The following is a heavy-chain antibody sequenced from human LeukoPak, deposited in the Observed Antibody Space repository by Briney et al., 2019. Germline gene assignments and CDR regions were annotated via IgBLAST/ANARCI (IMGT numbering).Heavy chain of an antibody. CDR2: INPNSGGT. Sequence: ASVKVSCKASGYTFTGYYMHWVRQAPGQGLEWMGWINPNSGGTNYAQKFQGRVTMTRHTSISTAYMELSRLRSDDTAVYYRARVSGYDLCFDPWGQGTLVTVSS. CDR3: ARVSGYDLCFDP. J-gene: IGHJ5*02. D-gene: IGHD5-12*01. CDR1: GYTFTGYY. V-gene: IGHV1-2*02.